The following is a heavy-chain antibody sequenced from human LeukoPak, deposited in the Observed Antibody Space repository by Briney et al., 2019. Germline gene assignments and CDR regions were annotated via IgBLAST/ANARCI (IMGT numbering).Heavy chain of an antibody. CDR3: ARPPSEYDHY. CDR1: GFTFSSYA. CDR2: ISGSGGST. D-gene: IGHD1-1*01. Sequence: PGGSLRLSCAASGFTFSSYAMSWVRQAPGKGLEWVSAISGSGGSTYYADSVKGRFTISRDNAKNSLYLQMNSLRAEDTAVYYCARPPSEYDHYWGQGTLVTVSS. J-gene: IGHJ4*02. V-gene: IGHV3-23*01.